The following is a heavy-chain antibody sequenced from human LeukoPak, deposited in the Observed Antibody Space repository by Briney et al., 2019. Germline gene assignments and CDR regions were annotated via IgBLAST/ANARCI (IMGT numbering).Heavy chain of an antibody. Sequence: SETLSLTCTVSGGSISSYYWSWIRQPPGKGLEWIGYIYTSGSTNYNPSLKSRVTISVDTSKNQFSLKLSSVTAADTAVYYCARLNAYDFWSGYGYYYYYVDVWGKGTTVTVSS. V-gene: IGHV4-4*09. CDR1: GGSISSYY. CDR2: IYTSGST. D-gene: IGHD3-3*01. J-gene: IGHJ6*03. CDR3: ARLNAYDFWSGYGYYYYYVDV.